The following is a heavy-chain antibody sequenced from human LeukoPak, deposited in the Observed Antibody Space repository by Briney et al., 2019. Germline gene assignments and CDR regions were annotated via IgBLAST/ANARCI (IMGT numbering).Heavy chain of an antibody. V-gene: IGHV1-2*02. CDR3: ARAHMTTVTLGDY. CDR2: INPNSGVT. D-gene: IGHD4-11*01. CDR1: GYTFTGYH. J-gene: IGHJ4*02. Sequence: ASVKVSCKASGYTFTGYHIHWVRQAPGQGLEWMGWINPNSGVTNYAQKFQGRVTLTRDTPISTAYMEVSRLTSDDTAVYYCARAHMTTVTLGDYWGQGTLVTVSS.